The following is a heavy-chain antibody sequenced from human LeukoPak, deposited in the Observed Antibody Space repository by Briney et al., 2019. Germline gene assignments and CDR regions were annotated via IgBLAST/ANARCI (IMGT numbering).Heavy chain of an antibody. CDR1: GYTFTSYY. Sequence: ASVKVSCKASGYTFTSYYMHWVRQAPGQGLEWMGIINPSGGSTSYAQKFQGRVTMTRDTSTSTVYMELSSLRSEDTAVYYCARDSDIVVVPAATYYYYYCSMDVWGQGTTVTVSS. D-gene: IGHD2-2*01. J-gene: IGHJ6*02. CDR3: ARDSDIVVVPAATYYYYYCSMDV. V-gene: IGHV1-46*01. CDR2: INPSGGST.